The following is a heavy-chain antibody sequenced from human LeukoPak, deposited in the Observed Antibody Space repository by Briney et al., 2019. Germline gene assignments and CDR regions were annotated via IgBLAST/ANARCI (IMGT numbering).Heavy chain of an antibody. CDR3: ARGGRTWIQLWLMDY. Sequence: GASVKVSCKASGYTFTGYYMHWVRQAPGQGLEWMGGIIPIFGTANYAQKFQGRVTITADESTSTAYMELSSLRSEDTAVYYCARGGRTWIQLWLMDYWGQGTLVTVSS. CDR1: GYTFTGYY. J-gene: IGHJ4*02. CDR2: IIPIFGTA. V-gene: IGHV1-69*13. D-gene: IGHD5-18*01.